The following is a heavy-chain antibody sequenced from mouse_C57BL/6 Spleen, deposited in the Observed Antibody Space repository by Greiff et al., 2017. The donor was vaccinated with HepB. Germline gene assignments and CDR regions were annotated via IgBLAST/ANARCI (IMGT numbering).Heavy chain of an antibody. CDR3: ARCGGLRDWYFDV. CDR2: IDPNSGGT. V-gene: IGHV1-72*01. D-gene: IGHD2-4*01. CDR1: GYTFTSYW. J-gene: IGHJ1*03. Sequence: VQLQQSGSELVKPGASVKLSCKASGYTFTSYWMHWVKQSPGLGLEWIGRIDPNSGGTKYNEKFKSKATLTVDKPSSTAYMQLSSLTSEDSAVYYCARCGGLRDWYFDVWGTGTTVTVSS.